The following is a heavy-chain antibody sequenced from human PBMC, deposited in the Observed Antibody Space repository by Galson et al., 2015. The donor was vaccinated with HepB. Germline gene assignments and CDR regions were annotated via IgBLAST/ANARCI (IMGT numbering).Heavy chain of an antibody. CDR1: GYTFTSYG. CDR2: ISAYNGNT. D-gene: IGHD1-26*01. V-gene: IGHV1-18*04. CDR3: ARDRGGSGELLYYFDY. Sequence: SCKASGYTFTSYGISWVRQAPGQGLEWMGWISAYNGNTNYAQKLQGRVTMTTDTSTSTAYMELRSLRSDDTAVYYCARDRGGSGELLYYFDYWGQGTLVTVSS. J-gene: IGHJ4*02.